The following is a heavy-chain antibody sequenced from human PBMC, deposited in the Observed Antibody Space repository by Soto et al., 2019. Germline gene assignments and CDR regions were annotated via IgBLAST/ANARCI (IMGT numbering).Heavy chain of an antibody. CDR1: GGSISSYY. D-gene: IGHD3-3*01. CDR2: IYYSGST. V-gene: IGHV4-59*08. Sequence: SETLSLTCTVSGGSISSYYWSWIRQPPGKGLEWIGYIYYSGSTNYNPSLKSRVTISVDTSKNQFSLKLSSVTAADTAVYYCARHDTGGLWSGFLYPYYYYYYYMDVWGKGTTVTGSS. J-gene: IGHJ6*03. CDR3: ARHDTGGLWSGFLYPYYYYYYYMDV.